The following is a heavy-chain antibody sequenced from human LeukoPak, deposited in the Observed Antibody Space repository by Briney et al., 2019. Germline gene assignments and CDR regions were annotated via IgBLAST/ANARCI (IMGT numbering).Heavy chain of an antibody. Sequence: PSETLSLTCTVSGGSISSYYWSWIRQPPGKGLEWIGYIYYSGSTNYNPSLKSRVTISVDTSKNQFSLKLSSVTAADTAVYYCARGPGFWSGYSLDYWGQGTLVTVSS. CDR1: GGSISSYY. CDR3: ARGPGFWSGYSLDY. D-gene: IGHD3-3*01. CDR2: IYYSGST. J-gene: IGHJ4*02. V-gene: IGHV4-59*12.